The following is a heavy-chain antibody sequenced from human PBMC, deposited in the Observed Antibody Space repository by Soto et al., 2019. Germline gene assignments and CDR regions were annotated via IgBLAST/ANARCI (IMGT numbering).Heavy chain of an antibody. CDR3: ANYRDYYYYYGMDV. CDR2: ISGSGGST. V-gene: IGHV3-23*01. CDR1: GFTFSSYA. Sequence: GSLRLSCAASGFTFSSYAMSWVRQAPGKGLEWVSAISGSGGSTYYADSVKGRFTISRDNSKNTLYLQMNSLRAEDTAVYYCANYRDYYYYYGMDVWGQGTTVTVSS. D-gene: IGHD1-26*01. J-gene: IGHJ6*02.